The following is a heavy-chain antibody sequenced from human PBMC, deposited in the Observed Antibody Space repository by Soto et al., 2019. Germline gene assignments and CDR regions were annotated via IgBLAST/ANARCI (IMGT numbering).Heavy chain of an antibody. V-gene: IGHV1-2*02. Sequence: QVQLVQSGAEVKKPGASVKVSCKASGYTFTGYYMHWVRQAPGQGLEWMGWINPNSGGTNYAQKFQGRVTMTRDTSISTAYMELSRLRSDDTAVYYCARGYCSSTGCYTGWFAPWGQGTLVTVSS. CDR1: GYTFTGYY. J-gene: IGHJ5*02. CDR3: ARGYCSSTGCYTGWFAP. D-gene: IGHD2-2*02. CDR2: INPNSGGT.